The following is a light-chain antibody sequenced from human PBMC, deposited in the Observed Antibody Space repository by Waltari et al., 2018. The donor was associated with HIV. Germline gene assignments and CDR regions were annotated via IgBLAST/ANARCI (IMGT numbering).Light chain of an antibody. Sequence: QSALTQPASVSGSPGHSITISCPGTSSDVGSYNLVSWYQQPPGKAPKLMIYEVSKRPSGVSNRFSGSKSGNTASLTISRLQAEDEADYYCCSYAGSSTLVFGGGTKLTVL. CDR1: SSDVGSYNL. V-gene: IGLV2-23*02. CDR2: EVS. CDR3: CSYAGSSTLV. J-gene: IGLJ3*02.